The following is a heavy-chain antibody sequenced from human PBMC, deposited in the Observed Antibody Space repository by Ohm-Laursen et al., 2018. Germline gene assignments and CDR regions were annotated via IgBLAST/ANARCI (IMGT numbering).Heavy chain of an antibody. V-gene: IGHV3-53*01. J-gene: IGHJ3*02. D-gene: IGHD3-22*01. CDR3: ARAGPGSWYGDSSGYYTAFDI. CDR2: IYSGGST. CDR1: GFTVSSNY. Sequence: GSLRLSCAASGFTVSSNYMSWVRQAPGKGLEWVSVIYSGGSTYYADSVKGRFTISRDNSKNTLYLQMDSLRAEDTAVYYCARAGPGSWYGDSSGYYTAFDIWGQGTMVTVSS.